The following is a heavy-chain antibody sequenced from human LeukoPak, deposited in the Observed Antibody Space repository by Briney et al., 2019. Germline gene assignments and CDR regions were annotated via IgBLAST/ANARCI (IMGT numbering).Heavy chain of an antibody. J-gene: IGHJ6*03. CDR1: GFTFSGSA. D-gene: IGHD3-3*01. CDR2: IRSKANSYAT. CDR3: TRSFLEWSRSYYYYMDV. V-gene: IGHV3-73*01. Sequence: GGSLRLSCAASGFTFSGSAMHWVRQASGKGLEWVGRIRSKANSYATAYAASVKGRFTISRDDSKNTAYLQMNSLKTEDTAVYYCTRSFLEWSRSYYYYMDVWGKGTTVTISS.